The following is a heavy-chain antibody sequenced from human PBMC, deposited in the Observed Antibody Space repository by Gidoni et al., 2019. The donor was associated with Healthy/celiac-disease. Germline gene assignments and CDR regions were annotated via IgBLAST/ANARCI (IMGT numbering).Heavy chain of an antibody. CDR1: GYSFTSYW. Sequence: EVQLVQSGAEVKKPWESLRISCKGSGYSFTSYWISWVRQMPGKGLEWMGRIDPSDSYTNDRPSFQGNVTIAADKSISTAYLKWSRLKDSETAMYYCARHSRWLKFFFQNFDYWGQGTLVTVSS. D-gene: IGHD3-3*01. CDR2: IDPSDSYT. J-gene: IGHJ4*02. V-gene: IGHV5-10-1*01. CDR3: ARHSRWLKFFFQNFDY.